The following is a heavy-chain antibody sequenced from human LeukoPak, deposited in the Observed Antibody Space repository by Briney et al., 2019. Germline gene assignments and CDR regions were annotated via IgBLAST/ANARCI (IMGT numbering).Heavy chain of an antibody. V-gene: IGHV4-61*02. CDR1: GGSISSGSYY. J-gene: IGHJ6*03. D-gene: IGHD6-19*01. CDR2: IYTSGST. Sequence: SETLSLTCTVSGGSISSGSYYWRWIRQPAGRGLEWIGRIYTSGSTNYNPSLKSRVTISVDTSKNQFSLKLSSVTAADTAVYYCARDSSGWYSYYYYMDVWGKGTTVTVSS. CDR3: ARDSSGWYSYYYYMDV.